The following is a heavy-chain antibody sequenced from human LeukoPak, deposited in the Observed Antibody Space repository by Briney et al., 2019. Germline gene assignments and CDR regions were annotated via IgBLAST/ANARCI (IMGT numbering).Heavy chain of an antibody. D-gene: IGHD1-7*01. CDR1: GGTFSSYA. V-gene: IGHV1-69*13. Sequence: EASVKVSCKASGGTFSSYAISWVRQAPGQGLEWMGGIIPIFGTANYARKFQGRVTITADESTSTAYMELSSLRSEDTAVYYCARALTGTGPPGWFDPWGQGTLVTVSS. CDR2: IIPIFGTA. J-gene: IGHJ5*02. CDR3: ARALTGTGPPGWFDP.